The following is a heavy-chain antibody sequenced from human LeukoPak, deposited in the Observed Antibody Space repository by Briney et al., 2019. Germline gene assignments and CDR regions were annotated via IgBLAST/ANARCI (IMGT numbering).Heavy chain of an antibody. CDR3: ARGHGYSSSCYWY. D-gene: IGHD6-13*01. J-gene: IGHJ4*02. V-gene: IGHV4-34*01. CDR1: GGSFSGYY. Sequence: SETLSLTCAVYGGSFSGYYWSWIRQPPGKGLEWIGEINHSGSTNYNPSLKSRVTISVDTSKNQFSLKLSSVTAADTAVYYCARGHGYSSSCYWYWGQGTLVTVSS. CDR2: INHSGST.